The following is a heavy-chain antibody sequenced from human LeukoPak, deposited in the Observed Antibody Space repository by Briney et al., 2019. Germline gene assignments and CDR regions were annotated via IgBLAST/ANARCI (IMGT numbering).Heavy chain of an antibody. V-gene: IGHV3-43*02. CDR3: AKDINVWLMVRGVIPILRNYYYGMDV. J-gene: IGHJ6*02. CDR2: ISGDGGST. D-gene: IGHD3-10*01. Sequence: GGSLRLSCAASGFTFDDYAMHWVRQAPGKGLEWVSLISGDGGSTYYADSVKGRFTISRDNSKNSLYLQMNSLRTEDTALYYCAKDINVWLMVRGVIPILRNYYYGMDVWGQGTTVTVSS. CDR1: GFTFDDYA.